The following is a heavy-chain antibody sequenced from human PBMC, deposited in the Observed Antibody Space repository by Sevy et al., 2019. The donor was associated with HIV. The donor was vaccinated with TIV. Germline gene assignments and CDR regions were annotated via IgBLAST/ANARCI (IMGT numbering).Heavy chain of an antibody. CDR2: FDPEDGET. Sequence: ASVKVSCKVSGYTLTELSMHWVRQAPGKGLEWMGGFDPEDGETIYAQKFQGRATMTEDTSTDTAYMELSSLRSEDTAVYYCATILSISGRRKFAPWGQGTLVTVSS. CDR3: ATILSISGRRKFAP. V-gene: IGHV1-24*01. D-gene: IGHD6-25*01. CDR1: GYTLTELS. J-gene: IGHJ5*02.